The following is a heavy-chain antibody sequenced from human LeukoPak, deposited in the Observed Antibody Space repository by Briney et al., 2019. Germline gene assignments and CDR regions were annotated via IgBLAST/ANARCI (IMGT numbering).Heavy chain of an antibody. Sequence: GESLKISCKGSGYSFTSYWIGWVRQMPGKGLEWMGIIYPGDSDTRYSPSFQGQVTISVDKSISTAYLQWSSLKASDTAMYYCARHIYSGSYFNYYGMDVWGQGTTVTVSS. D-gene: IGHD1-26*01. V-gene: IGHV5-51*01. CDR2: IYPGDSDT. J-gene: IGHJ6*02. CDR3: ARHIYSGSYFNYYGMDV. CDR1: GYSFTSYW.